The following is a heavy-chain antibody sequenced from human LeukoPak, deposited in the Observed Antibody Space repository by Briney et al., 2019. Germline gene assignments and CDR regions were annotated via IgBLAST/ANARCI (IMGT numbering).Heavy chain of an antibody. Sequence: GESLKISCKGSGSNITTYWIGWVRQMPGKGLEWMGIIYPGDSDTRYSPSFQGQVTISADKSISTAYLQWRSLRASDTAMYYCARQSMVRGVPDYWGQGTLVTVSS. J-gene: IGHJ4*02. CDR2: IYPGDSDT. CDR3: ARQSMVRGVPDY. V-gene: IGHV5-51*01. D-gene: IGHD3-10*01. CDR1: GSNITTYW.